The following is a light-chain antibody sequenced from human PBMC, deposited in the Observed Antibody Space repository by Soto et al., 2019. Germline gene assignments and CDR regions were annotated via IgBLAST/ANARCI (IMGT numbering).Light chain of an antibody. Sequence: QSVLTQPASVSGSPGQSITISCTGTSSDAGGYNYVSWYQQHPGKASKFMIYDVSDRPSGVSNRFSGSKSGNTASLTISGLQAEDEADYYCCSYTTSNTRQIVFGTGTQLTVL. CDR1: SSDAGGYNY. V-gene: IGLV2-14*01. CDR3: CSYTTSNTRQIV. CDR2: DVS. J-gene: IGLJ1*01.